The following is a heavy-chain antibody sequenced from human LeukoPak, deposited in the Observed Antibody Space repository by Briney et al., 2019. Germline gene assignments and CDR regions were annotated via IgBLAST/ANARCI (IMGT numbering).Heavy chain of an antibody. V-gene: IGHV4-38-2*02. J-gene: IGHJ4*02. D-gene: IGHD2-2*01. CDR1: GYSISSGEY. Sequence: SETLSLNGAVSGYSISSGEYWGWIRQPPGKGLEWIGSIYHSGSTYYNPSLKSRVTISVDTSKNQFSLKLSSVTAADTAVYYCARDLLAMADDYFDYWGQGTLVSVSS. CDR2: IYHSGST. CDR3: ARDLLAMADDYFDY.